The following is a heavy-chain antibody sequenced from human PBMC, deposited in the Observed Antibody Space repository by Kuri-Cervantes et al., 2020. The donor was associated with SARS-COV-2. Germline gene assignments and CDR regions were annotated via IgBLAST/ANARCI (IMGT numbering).Heavy chain of an antibody. CDR2: IYYSGST. V-gene: IGHV4-59*01. D-gene: IGHD2-15*01. CDR3: ARDRGYCSGGSCLNWFDP. Sequence: GSLRLSCAASGFTFSSYAMSWVRQAPGKGLEWIGYIYYSGSTNYNPSLKSRVTISVDTSKNQFSLKLSSVTAADAAVYYCARDRGYCSGGSCLNWFDPWGQGTLVTVSS. CDR1: GFTFSSYA. J-gene: IGHJ5*02.